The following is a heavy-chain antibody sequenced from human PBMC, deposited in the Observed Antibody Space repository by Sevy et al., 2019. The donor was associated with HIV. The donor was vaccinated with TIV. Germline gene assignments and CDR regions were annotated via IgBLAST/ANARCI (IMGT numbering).Heavy chain of an antibody. CDR3: ARDLDGDDVWGSYRYGNWFDP. V-gene: IGHV1-69*13. CDR2: IIPIFGTA. Sequence: ASVKVSCKASGGTVSSYAISWVRQAPGQGLEWMGGIIPIFGTANYAQKFQGRVTITADESTSTAYMELSSLRSEDTAVYYCARDLDGDDVWGSYRYGNWFDPWGQGTLVTVSS. J-gene: IGHJ5*02. D-gene: IGHD3-16*02. CDR1: GGTVSSYA.